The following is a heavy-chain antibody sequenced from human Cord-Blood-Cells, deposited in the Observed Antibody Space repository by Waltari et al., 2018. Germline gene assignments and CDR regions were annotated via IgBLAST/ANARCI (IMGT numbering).Heavy chain of an antibody. V-gene: IGHV3-53*01. CDR2: IYSGGST. D-gene: IGHD3-22*01. J-gene: IGHJ2*01. CDR1: GFTVSSNY. CDR3: ARERDDSSGYYVYWYFDL. Sequence: EVQLVESGGGLIQPGGSLRLSCAASGFTVSSNYMSWVRQAPGKGREWVSVIYSGGSTYYADSVKGRFTISRDNSKNTLYLQMNSLRAEDTAVYYCARERDDSSGYYVYWYFDLWGRGTLVTVSS.